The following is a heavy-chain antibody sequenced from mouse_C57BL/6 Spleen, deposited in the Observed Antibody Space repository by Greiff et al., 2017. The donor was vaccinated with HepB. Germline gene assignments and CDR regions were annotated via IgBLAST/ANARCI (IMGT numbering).Heavy chain of an antibody. Sequence: VQLQQPGAELVRPGSSVKLSCKASGYTFTSYWMDWVKLRPGQGLEWIGNIYPSDSETHYNQKFKDKATLTVDKSSSTAYMQLSSLTSEDSAVYYCARDDGSYYAMDYWGQGTSVTVSS. CDR3: ARDDGSYYAMDY. CDR2: IYPSDSET. J-gene: IGHJ4*01. V-gene: IGHV1-61*01. CDR1: GYTFTSYW. D-gene: IGHD2-3*01.